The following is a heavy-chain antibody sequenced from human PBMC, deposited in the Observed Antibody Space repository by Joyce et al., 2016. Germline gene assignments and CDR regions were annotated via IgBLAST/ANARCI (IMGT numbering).Heavy chain of an antibody. CDR2: ISHYEST. V-gene: IGHV4-38-2*02. D-gene: IGHD3-22*01. J-gene: IGHJ5*02. Sequence: QVQLQESGPGLVKPSETLSLTCDVSGYSINSGYYWAWIRQPPGKGLEWIWRISHYESTYYNPSLKGRVTISVDTSKNQFSLNLNSVPATDSAVYYCARDSYYDNSGDYFWWFDPWGQGTLVTVSS. CDR1: GYSINSGYY. CDR3: ARDSYYDNSGDYFWWFDP.